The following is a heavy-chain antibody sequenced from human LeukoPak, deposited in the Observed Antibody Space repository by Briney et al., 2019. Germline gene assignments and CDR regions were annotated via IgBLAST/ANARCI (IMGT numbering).Heavy chain of an antibody. CDR2: ISSCGSTI. Sequence: GGSLRLSCAASGFTFSDYYMSWIRQAPGKGLGGVSYISSCGSTIYYADSLKCRFTISRDNAKNSLYLQMNSLRAEDTAVYYCARVGIVVVPAARGWGFDYWGQGTLVTVSS. V-gene: IGHV3-11*01. J-gene: IGHJ4*02. CDR1: GFTFSDYY. D-gene: IGHD2-2*01. CDR3: ARVGIVVVPAARGWGFDY.